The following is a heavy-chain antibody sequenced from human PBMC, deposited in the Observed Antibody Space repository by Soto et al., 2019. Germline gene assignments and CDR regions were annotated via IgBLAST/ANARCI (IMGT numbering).Heavy chain of an antibody. V-gene: IGHV3-74*01. Sequence: EVQLVESGGGLVQPGGSLRLSCAASGFTFSSYWMHWVRQAPGKGLVWVSRINSDGSSTSYADSVKGRFTISRDNAKNKLYLKMNSLRAEDTAVYYCAGDTDSSGYRAFDPWGQGTLVTVSS. CDR1: GFTFSSYW. CDR3: AGDTDSSGYRAFDP. CDR2: INSDGSST. D-gene: IGHD3-22*01. J-gene: IGHJ5*02.